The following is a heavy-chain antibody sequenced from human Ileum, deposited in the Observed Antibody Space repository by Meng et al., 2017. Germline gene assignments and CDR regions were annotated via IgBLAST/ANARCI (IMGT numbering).Heavy chain of an antibody. D-gene: IGHD6-13*01. V-gene: IGHV4-34*01. Sequence: QGQLFPWGAGLLKPSETLALTCAGSGGSFSGYYWTWIRQSPGKGLEWIGEINRGGNTNYNPSLKSRITMSVDTSKNQFFLNLTSVTPADTAVYYCARAWSSSWSFLDFWGQGGLVTVSS. CDR3: ARAWSSSWSFLDF. J-gene: IGHJ4*02. CDR1: GGSFSGYY. CDR2: INRGGNT.